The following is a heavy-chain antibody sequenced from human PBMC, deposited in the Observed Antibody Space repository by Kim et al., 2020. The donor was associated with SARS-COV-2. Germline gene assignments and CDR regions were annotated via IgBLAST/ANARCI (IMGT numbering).Heavy chain of an antibody. CDR1: GYSFTSYW. CDR3: ARAGRGGDYDYVWGSYRPKMYYYYGMDV. J-gene: IGHJ6*02. Sequence: GESLKISCKGSGYSFTSYWIGWVRQMPGKGLEWMGIIYPGDSDTRYSPSFQGQVTISADKSISTAYLQWSSLKASDTAKYYCARAGRGGDYDYVWGSYRPKMYYYYGMDVWGQRTTVTVSS. CDR2: IYPGDSDT. D-gene: IGHD3-16*02. V-gene: IGHV5-51*01.